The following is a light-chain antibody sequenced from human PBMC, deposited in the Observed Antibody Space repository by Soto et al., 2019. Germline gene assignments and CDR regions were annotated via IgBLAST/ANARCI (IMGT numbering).Light chain of an antibody. CDR2: GVR. CDR1: SHDIGAYDY. Sequence: SSLTHPTSLSGCAGHSITISCTGNSHDIGAYDYVSWYQQHPGKAPRLLIYGVRNRPSGIPSRFSASKSGLTASLTISGLQDEDEDDYYCDPLNNNRAYVFGHGKKVTVL. CDR3: DPLNNNRAYV. J-gene: IGLJ1*01. V-gene: IGLV2-14*01.